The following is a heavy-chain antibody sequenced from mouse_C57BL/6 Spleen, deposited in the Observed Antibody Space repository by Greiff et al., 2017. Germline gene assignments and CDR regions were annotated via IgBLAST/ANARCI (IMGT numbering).Heavy chain of an antibody. CDR2: INPNNGGT. Sequence: EVQLQQSGPELVKPGASVKISCKASGYTFTDYYMNWVKQSHGQSLEWIGDINPNNGGTSYNQKFKGKATFTVDKSSSTAYMELRRLTSEDSAVYYCAGLVTSEWGQGTLVTVSA. CDR1: GYTFTDYY. D-gene: IGHD2-12*01. V-gene: IGHV1-26*01. J-gene: IGHJ3*01. CDR3: AGLVTSE.